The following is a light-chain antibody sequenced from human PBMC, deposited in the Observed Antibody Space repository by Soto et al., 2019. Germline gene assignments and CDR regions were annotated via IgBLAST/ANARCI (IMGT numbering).Light chain of an antibody. CDR1: QSVARK. V-gene: IGKV3-15*01. J-gene: IGKJ5*01. Sequence: EIVMTQSPATLSVSPGERATLSCRASQSVARKLAWYQQKPGQAPRPLIHEASIRATGIPARFSGSGSGTEFTLTISSLQSEDFAVYYCQQYKNWPPITFGQGTRLEIK. CDR3: QQYKNWPPIT. CDR2: EAS.